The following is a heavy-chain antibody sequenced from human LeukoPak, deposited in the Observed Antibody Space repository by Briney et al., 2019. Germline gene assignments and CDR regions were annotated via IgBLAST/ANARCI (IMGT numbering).Heavy chain of an antibody. CDR2: IYYSGST. J-gene: IGHJ6*03. CDR3: ARARILTGYYYYHMDV. D-gene: IGHD3-9*01. Sequence: SETLSLTCTVSGGSISSYYWSWLRQPPGKGLEWIGYIYYSGSTNYNPSLESRVTISLDVSKNQFALNLSSMSAADTAVYYCARARILTGYYYYHMDVWGKGTTVTISS. V-gene: IGHV4-59*01. CDR1: GGSISSYY.